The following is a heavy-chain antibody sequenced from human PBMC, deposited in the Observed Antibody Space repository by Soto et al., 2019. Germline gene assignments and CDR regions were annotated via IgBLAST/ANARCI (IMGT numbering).Heavy chain of an antibody. J-gene: IGHJ6*03. CDR3: ARDRKDCYGSGSYYNDDYYYLCV. Sequence: QVQLVQSGAEVKKPGSSVKVSCKASGGTFSSYTISWVRQAPGQGLEWMGRIIPILGIANYAQKFQGRGTITANKSTSLAYMELSSRRTADTAADYCARDRKDCYGSGSYYNDDYYYLCVWGKGSTVTFSS. D-gene: IGHD3-10*01. CDR1: GGTFSSYT. CDR2: IIPILGIA. V-gene: IGHV1-69*02.